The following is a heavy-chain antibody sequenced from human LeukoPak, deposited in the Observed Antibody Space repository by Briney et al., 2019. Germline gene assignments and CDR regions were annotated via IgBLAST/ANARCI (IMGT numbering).Heavy chain of an antibody. CDR1: GYTFTSYG. V-gene: IGHV1-18*01. CDR2: ISAYNGNT. D-gene: IGHD1-26*01. Sequence: ASVKVSCKASGYTFTSYGISWVRQAPGQGLEWMGWISAYNGNTNYAQKLQGRVTMTTDTSTSTAYMELRSLRSDDTAVYYCARPTGSYSKWWLVYWGQGTLVTVSS. J-gene: IGHJ4*02. CDR3: ARPTGSYSKWWLVY.